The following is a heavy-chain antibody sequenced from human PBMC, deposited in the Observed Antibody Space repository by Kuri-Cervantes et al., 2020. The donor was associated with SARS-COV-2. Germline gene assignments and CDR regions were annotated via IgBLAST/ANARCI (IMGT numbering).Heavy chain of an antibody. D-gene: IGHD3-3*01. CDR2: INQDGSEK. J-gene: IGHJ6*02. V-gene: IGHV3-7*01. Sequence: GESLKISCVVSGFTFSSYWMSWVRQAPGKGLEWVANINQDGSEKAHVDSVKGRFTISRDNAKNSLYLQMNSLRAEDTAVYYCARDQGRITIYYYYGMDVWGQGTTVTVSS. CDR3: ARDQGRITIYYYYGMDV. CDR1: GFTFSSYW.